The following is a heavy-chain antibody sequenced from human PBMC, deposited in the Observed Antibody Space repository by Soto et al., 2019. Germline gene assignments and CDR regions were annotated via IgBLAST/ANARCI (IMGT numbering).Heavy chain of an antibody. V-gene: IGHV1-69*06. CDR1: GGTFSSYA. D-gene: IGHD1-26*01. CDR3: AGRRKWELPHFDY. Sequence: SVKVSCKASGGTFSSYAISWVRQAPGQGLEWMGGIIPIFGTANYAQKFQGRVTITADKSTSTAYMELSSLISEDTAVYYCAGRRKWELPHFDYWGQGTLVTVSS. CDR2: IIPIFGTA. J-gene: IGHJ4*02.